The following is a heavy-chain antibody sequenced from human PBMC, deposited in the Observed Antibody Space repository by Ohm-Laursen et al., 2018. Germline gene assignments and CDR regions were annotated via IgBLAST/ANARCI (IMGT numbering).Heavy chain of an antibody. V-gene: IGHV4-61*01. J-gene: IGHJ6*02. Sequence: SDTLSLTYNVSGTSINIPSYYWSWIRQPPGKGLEWIGYIYYSGSTNYNPSLKSRVTISVDTSKNQFSLRLSSVTAADTAVYYCARDYMSGYYYYGMDVWGQGTTVTVSS. CDR1: GTSINIPSYY. CDR2: IYYSGST. D-gene: IGHD3-10*01. CDR3: ARDYMSGYYYYGMDV.